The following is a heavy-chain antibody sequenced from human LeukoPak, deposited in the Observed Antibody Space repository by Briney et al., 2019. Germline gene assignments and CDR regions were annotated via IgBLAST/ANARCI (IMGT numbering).Heavy chain of an antibody. V-gene: IGHV4-59*01. D-gene: IGHD3-10*01. CDR3: ASTTMVRGGLPNLGFDY. CDR1: GGSISSYY. J-gene: IGHJ4*02. CDR2: IYYSGST. Sequence: SETLSLTCTVSGGSISSYYWSWIRQPPGKGLEWIGYIYYSGSTNYNPSLKSRVTISVDTSKNQFSLKLSSVTAADTAVYYCASTTMVRGGLPNLGFDYWGQGTLVTVSS.